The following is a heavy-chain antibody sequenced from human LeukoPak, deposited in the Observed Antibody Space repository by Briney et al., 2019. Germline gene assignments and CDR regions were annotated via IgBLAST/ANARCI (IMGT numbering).Heavy chain of an antibody. D-gene: IGHD6-13*01. CDR1: GYTFTSYY. CDR3: ARDMIAAAEDKAFDI. J-gene: IGHJ3*02. V-gene: IGHV1-46*01. Sequence: GASVKVSCKASGYTFTSYYMHWVRQAPGQGLEWMGIINPSGGSTSYAQKFQGRVTMTRDTSTSTVYMELSSLRSEDTAVYYCARDMIAAAEDKAFDIWGQGTMVTVSS. CDR2: INPSGGST.